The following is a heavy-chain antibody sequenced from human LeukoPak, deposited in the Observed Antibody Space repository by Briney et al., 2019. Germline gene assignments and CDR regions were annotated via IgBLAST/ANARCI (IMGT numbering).Heavy chain of an antibody. V-gene: IGHV5-51*01. Sequence: GESLKISCKGSGYSFTSQWIGWVRQMPGKGLEWMGIIYPSDSDTRYSPSFQGHVTISADKSISTAYLQWSSLKASDTAMYYCARHDNGGMVRGVIPADALDIWGQGTMVTVSS. D-gene: IGHD3-10*01. CDR3: ARHDNGGMVRGVIPADALDI. J-gene: IGHJ3*02. CDR2: IYPSDSDT. CDR1: GYSFTSQW.